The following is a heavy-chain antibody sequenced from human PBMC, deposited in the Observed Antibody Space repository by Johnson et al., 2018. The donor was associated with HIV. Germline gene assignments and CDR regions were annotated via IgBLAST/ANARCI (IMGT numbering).Heavy chain of an antibody. CDR1: GFRFSDHF. Sequence: VHLVESGGGLVQPGGSLRLSCVGSGFRFSDHFMDWVRQAPGKGLEWVGRIRNKPSSYSTEYAASVKGRFTVSRDDSKNSVYLQMSSLKTEDTAVYYCTRDRDGVGVSWGQGTMVTVSS. CDR3: TRDRDGVGVS. V-gene: IGHV3-72*01. CDR2: IRNKPSSYST. J-gene: IGHJ3*01. D-gene: IGHD3-10*01.